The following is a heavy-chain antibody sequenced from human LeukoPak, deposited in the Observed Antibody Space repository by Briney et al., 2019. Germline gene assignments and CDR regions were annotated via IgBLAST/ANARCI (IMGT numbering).Heavy chain of an antibody. J-gene: IGHJ4*02. V-gene: IGHV3-21*01. CDR3: ARDPRYNWNYFTRDY. Sequence: GGALRLSCAASGFTFSSYSMNWVRQAPGKGLEWVSSISSSSSYIYHADSVKGRFTISRDNAKNSLYLQMNSLRAEDTAVYYCARDPRYNWNYFTRDYWGQGTLVTVSS. CDR2: ISSSSSYI. CDR1: GFTFSSYS. D-gene: IGHD1-7*01.